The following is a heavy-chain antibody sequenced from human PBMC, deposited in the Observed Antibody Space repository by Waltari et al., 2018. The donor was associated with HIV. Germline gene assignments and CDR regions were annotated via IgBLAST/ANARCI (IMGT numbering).Heavy chain of an antibody. Sequence: EVQLLESGGGLARPGGALSLSCTGAGFVFMNFVLSWVRQAPGKGLEWVSAIRGSGGGTYYADSVQGRFTISRDGSENTLYLQMNSLRAEDTAVYYCAKGIARGAGLYYYGMDDWGQGTTVTVSS. J-gene: IGHJ6*02. CDR1: GFVFMNFV. V-gene: IGHV3-23*01. D-gene: IGHD6-13*01. CDR2: IRGSGGGT. CDR3: AKGIARGAGLYYYGMDD.